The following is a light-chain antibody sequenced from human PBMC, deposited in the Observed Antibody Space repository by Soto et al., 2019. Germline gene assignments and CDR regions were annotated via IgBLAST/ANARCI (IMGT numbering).Light chain of an antibody. CDR1: SSDVGGYNY. V-gene: IGLV2-14*01. CDR3: SSQTGSATMV. Sequence: QSALTQPASVSGSPGQSITISCTGTSSDVGGYNYVSWYQQHPGKAPKLMIYEVSNRPSGVSNRFSGSKSGNTASLTISGLQAEDEADYYCSSQTGSATMVFGGGTQLTVL. CDR2: EVS. J-gene: IGLJ2*01.